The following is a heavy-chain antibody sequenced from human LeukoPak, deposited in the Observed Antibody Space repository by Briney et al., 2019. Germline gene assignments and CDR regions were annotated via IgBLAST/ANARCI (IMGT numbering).Heavy chain of an antibody. J-gene: IGHJ4*02. D-gene: IGHD3-3*01. CDR2: ISGSGGST. CDR1: GFTFSSYA. CDR3: AKHVLRFLEWSRPDHFDY. V-gene: IGHV3-23*01. Sequence: GGSLRLSCAPSGFTFSSYAMSWVRQAPGKGLEWVSAISGSGGSTYHADSVKGRFTISRDNSKNTLYLQMNSLRAEDTAIYYCAKHVLRFLEWSRPDHFDYWGQGTLVTVSS.